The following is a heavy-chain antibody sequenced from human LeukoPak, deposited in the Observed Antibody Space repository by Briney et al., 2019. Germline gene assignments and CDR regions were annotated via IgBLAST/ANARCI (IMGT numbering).Heavy chain of an antibody. D-gene: IGHD3-3*01. Sequence: SETLSLTCTVSGGSISSYYWSWIRQPPGKGLEWIGYIYYSGSTNYNPSLKSRVTISVDTSKNQFSLKLSSVTAADTAVYYCARRTTYDFWSGYYADYWGQGTLVTVSS. V-gene: IGHV4-59*12. CDR2: IYYSGST. J-gene: IGHJ4*02. CDR1: GGSISSYY. CDR3: ARRTTYDFWSGYYADY.